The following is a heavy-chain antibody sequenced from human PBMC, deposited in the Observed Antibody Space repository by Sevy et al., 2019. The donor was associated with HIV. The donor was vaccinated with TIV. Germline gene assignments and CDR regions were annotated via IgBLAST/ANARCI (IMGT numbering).Heavy chain of an antibody. CDR1: GFTFSDYW. V-gene: IGHV3-7*01. CDR3: ARGQLVQDY. J-gene: IGHJ4*02. CDR2: IKQDGSKK. D-gene: IGHD1-1*01. Sequence: GGSLRLSCASSGFTFSDYWMTWVRQAPEKGLEWVANIKQDGSKKYYVDSVKGRFTISRDNAKNSLYLQMTSLRADDTALYYCARGQLVQDYWGQGTLVTASS.